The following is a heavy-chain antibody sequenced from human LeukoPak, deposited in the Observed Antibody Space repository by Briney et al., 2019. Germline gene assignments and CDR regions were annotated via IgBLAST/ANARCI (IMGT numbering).Heavy chain of an antibody. CDR1: GGSISSYY. Sequence: SETLSPTCTVSGGSISSYYWSWIRQPPGKGLEWIGYIYYSGSTNYNPSLKSRVTISVDTSKNQFSLKLSSVTAADTAVYYCARERYDFWSGREFDPWGQGTLVTVSS. V-gene: IGHV4-59*01. D-gene: IGHD3-3*01. CDR3: ARERYDFWSGREFDP. CDR2: IYYSGST. J-gene: IGHJ5*02.